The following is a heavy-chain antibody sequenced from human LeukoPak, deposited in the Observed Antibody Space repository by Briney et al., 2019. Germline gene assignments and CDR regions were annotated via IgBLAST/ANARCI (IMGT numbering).Heavy chain of an antibody. CDR3: ARESDYYDSSGYYF. D-gene: IGHD3-22*01. V-gene: IGHV1-18*01. Sequence: GASVKVSCKASGYTFTSYGISWVRQAPGQGLEWMGWISAYNGNTNYAQKLQGRVTMTTDTSTSTAYMELRSLRSDDTAAYYCARESDYYDSSGYYFWGQGTLVTVSS. CDR1: GYTFTSYG. CDR2: ISAYNGNT. J-gene: IGHJ4*02.